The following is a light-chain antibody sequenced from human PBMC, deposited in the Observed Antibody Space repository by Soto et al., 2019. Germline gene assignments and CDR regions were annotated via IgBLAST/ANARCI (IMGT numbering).Light chain of an antibody. V-gene: IGLV2-14*01. J-gene: IGLJ2*01. Sequence: QSVLTQPASVSGSPGQSITISCTGTSSDVGGYNYVSWYQQHPGKAPKLMIYDVSNRPSGVSNRFSGSKSCNTTSLTISGLQAEDEPDYYCSSYTSSSTLVFGGGTKVTVL. CDR1: SSDVGGYNY. CDR2: DVS. CDR3: SSYTSSSTLV.